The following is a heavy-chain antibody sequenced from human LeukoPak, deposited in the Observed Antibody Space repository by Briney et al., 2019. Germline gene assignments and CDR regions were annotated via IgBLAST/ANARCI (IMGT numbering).Heavy chain of an antibody. V-gene: IGHV3-21*04. CDR2: ISSSSSYI. CDR3: AKDTRVLVGATIGWYFDY. J-gene: IGHJ4*02. CDR1: GFTFSSYS. D-gene: IGHD1-26*01. Sequence: GGSLRLSCAASGFTFSSYSMNWVRQAPGKGLEWVSSISSSSSYIYYADSVKGRFTISRDNAKNSLYLQMNSLRAEDTAVYYCAKDTRVLVGATIGWYFDYWGQGTLVTVSS.